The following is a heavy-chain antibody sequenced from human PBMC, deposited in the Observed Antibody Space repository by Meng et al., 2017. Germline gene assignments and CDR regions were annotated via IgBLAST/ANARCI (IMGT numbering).Heavy chain of an antibody. CDR2: INTNTGNP. CDR1: GYTFTSYA. CDR3: ATISPRDSSGLSFDY. V-gene: IGHV7-4-1*02. D-gene: IGHD3-22*01. Sequence: QVHPVQSEFEWTKPGASVKVSCKASGYTFTSYAMNWVRQAPGQGLEWMGWINTNTGNPTYAQGFTGRFVFSLDTSVSTAYLQISSLKAEDTAVYYCATISPRDSSGLSFDYWGQGTLVTVSS. J-gene: IGHJ4*02.